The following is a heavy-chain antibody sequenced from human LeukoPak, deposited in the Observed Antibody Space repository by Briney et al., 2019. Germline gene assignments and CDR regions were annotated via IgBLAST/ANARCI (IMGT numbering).Heavy chain of an antibody. J-gene: IGHJ5*02. Sequence: SVKVSCKASGGTFSSYAISWVRQAPGQGLEWMGGIIPIFGTANYPQKFQGRVTITADESTSTAYMELSSLRSEDTAVYYCARDRQVVPAAINYDWFDPWGQGTLVTVSS. D-gene: IGHD2-2*02. CDR1: GGTFSSYA. V-gene: IGHV1-69*01. CDR3: ARDRQVVPAAINYDWFDP. CDR2: IIPIFGTA.